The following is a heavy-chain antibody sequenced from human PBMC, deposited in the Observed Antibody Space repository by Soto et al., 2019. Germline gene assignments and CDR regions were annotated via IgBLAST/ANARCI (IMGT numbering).Heavy chain of an antibody. V-gene: IGHV4-59*01. Sequence: SETLSLTCTVAGGSISGYYWSWIRQNQGKGLEWIGYMYNTGSTVYNPSFKSRVTISVDTSKNQFSLKLNSVTAADTAVYYCARDLWGYCGTDCYPLDVWGQGTTVTVSS. CDR3: ARDLWGYCGTDCYPLDV. CDR1: GGSISGYY. CDR2: MYNTGST. D-gene: IGHD2-21*02. J-gene: IGHJ6*02.